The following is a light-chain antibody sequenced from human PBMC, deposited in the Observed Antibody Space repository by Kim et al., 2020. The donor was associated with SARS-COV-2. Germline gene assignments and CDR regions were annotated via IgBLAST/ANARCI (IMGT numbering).Light chain of an antibody. CDR3: PQYHLSSRT. CDR2: DAS. V-gene: IGKV1-5*01. CDR1: QSISTW. J-gene: IGKJ2*01. Sequence: ATVGDRVTLTCRASQSISTWFGWYQQKPGKAPKLLIYDASSLESGVPSRFSGNGSGTEFTLTISSLQPDDFATYFCPQYHLSSRTFGQVTKLEI.